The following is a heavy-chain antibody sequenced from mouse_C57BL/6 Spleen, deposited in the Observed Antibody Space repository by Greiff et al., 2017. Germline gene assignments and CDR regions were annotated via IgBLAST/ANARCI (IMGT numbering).Heavy chain of an antibody. V-gene: IGHV3-6*01. CDR1: GYSITSGYY. D-gene: IGHD1-3*01. CDR3: ASDNLYYFDY. CDR2: MSYAGSN. J-gene: IGHJ2*01. Sequence: ESGPGLVKPSQSLSLTCSVTGYSITSGYYWNWIRQLPGNKLEWMGYMSYAGSNNYNPSLKNRISITHDTSKNQFFLKLNSVTTEETASYYCASDNLYYFDYWGQGTTLTVSS.